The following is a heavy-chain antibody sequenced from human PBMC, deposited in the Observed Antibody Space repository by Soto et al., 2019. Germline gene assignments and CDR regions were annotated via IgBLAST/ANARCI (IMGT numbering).Heavy chain of an antibody. CDR1: GGTFSSYA. CDR2: IIPIFGTA. Sequence: ASVKVSCKASGGTFSSYAISWVRQAPGQGLEWMGGIIPIFGTANYAQKFQGRVTITADESTGTAYMELSSLRSEDTAVYYCARALQYYYDSSGRYGMDVWGQGTTVTVSS. V-gene: IGHV1-69*13. CDR3: ARALQYYYDSSGRYGMDV. J-gene: IGHJ6*02. D-gene: IGHD3-22*01.